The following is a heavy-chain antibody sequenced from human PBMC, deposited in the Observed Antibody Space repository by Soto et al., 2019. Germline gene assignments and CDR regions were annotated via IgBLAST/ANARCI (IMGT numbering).Heavy chain of an antibody. CDR3: ANFDYVHVDC. CDR1: GFTFSRYG. CDR2: ISYDGSNK. D-gene: IGHD3-9*01. Sequence: PGGSLRLSCAASGFTFSRYGMHWVRQAPGKGLEWVAVISYDGSNKYYADSVKGRFTISRDNSKNTLYLQMNSLRAEDTAVYYCANFDYVHVDCWGQGTLVTVSS. J-gene: IGHJ4*02. V-gene: IGHV3-30*18.